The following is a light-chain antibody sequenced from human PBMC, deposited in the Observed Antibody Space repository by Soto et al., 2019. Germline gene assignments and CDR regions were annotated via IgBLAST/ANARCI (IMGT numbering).Light chain of an antibody. J-gene: IGKJ1*01. Sequence: IVMWKSKETQSVFQGKRATLSCIASQSVSNNYLAWYQQKPGQAPRLLIYGASNRATGIPDRFSGSGSGTDFTLTISRLEPEDFAVYYCQQYGSSGTLGQGTKVDIK. V-gene: IGKV3-20*01. CDR3: QQYGSSGT. CDR2: GAS. CDR1: QSVSNNY.